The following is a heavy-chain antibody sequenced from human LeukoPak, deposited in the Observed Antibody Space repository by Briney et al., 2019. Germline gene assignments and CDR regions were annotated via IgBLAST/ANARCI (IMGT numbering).Heavy chain of an antibody. D-gene: IGHD3-10*01. V-gene: IGHV3-9*01. CDR1: GFTFDDYA. CDR3: AKVPTVRGVDASYFDY. J-gene: IGHJ4*02. CDR2: ISWNSGSI. Sequence: PGGSLRLSCAASGFTFDDYAMHWVRQAPGKGLEWVSGISWNSGSIGYADSVKGRFTISRDNAKNSLYLQMNSLRAEDTAVYYCAKVPTVRGVDASYFDYWGQGTLVTVSS.